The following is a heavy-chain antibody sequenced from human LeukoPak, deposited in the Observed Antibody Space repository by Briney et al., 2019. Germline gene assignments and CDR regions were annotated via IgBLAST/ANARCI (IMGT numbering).Heavy chain of an antibody. CDR1: GYTFTSYG. V-gene: IGHV1-18*01. J-gene: IGHJ6*02. Sequence: ASVKVSCKASGYTFTSYGISWVRQAPGQGLEWMGWISAYNGNTNYAQKLQGRVTMTTDTSTSTAYMELRSLRSDDTAVYYCARARYGGLYYYYGMDVWGQGTTVTVSS. CDR3: ARARYGGLYYYYGMDV. CDR2: ISAYNGNT. D-gene: IGHD4-23*01.